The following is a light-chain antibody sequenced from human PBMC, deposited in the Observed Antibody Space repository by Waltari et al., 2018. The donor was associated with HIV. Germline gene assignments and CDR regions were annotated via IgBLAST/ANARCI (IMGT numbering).Light chain of an antibody. CDR3: QSYDRSLSGGV. Sequence: QSVLTQPPSVSGAPGQTVTISCTGSRANIGAGYVIHWYQHLPGRAPKLLIYGNTNRPSGVPDRFSGSQSGTSASLVITGLQAEDEADYYCQSYDRSLSGGVFGGGTRLTVL. CDR1: RANIGAGYV. V-gene: IGLV1-40*01. J-gene: IGLJ7*01. CDR2: GNT.